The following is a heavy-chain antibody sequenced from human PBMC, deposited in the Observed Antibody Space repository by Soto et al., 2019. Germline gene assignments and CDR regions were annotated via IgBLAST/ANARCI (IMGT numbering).Heavy chain of an antibody. V-gene: IGHV4-59*01. CDR1: GGSISSYY. CDR3: ARDQGDAFDI. J-gene: IGHJ3*02. Sequence: QVQLQESGPGLVKPSETLSLTCTVSGGSISSYYWSWIRQPPGKGLEWIGYIYYSGSTNYNPSPXGXAXRXXDTSKNQFSRKLSSVTAADTAVYYCARDQGDAFDIWGQGTMVTVS. CDR2: IYYSGST.